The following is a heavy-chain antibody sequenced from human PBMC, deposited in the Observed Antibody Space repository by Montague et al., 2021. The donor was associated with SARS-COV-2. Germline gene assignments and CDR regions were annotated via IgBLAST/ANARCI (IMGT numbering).Heavy chain of an antibody. CDR2: IKYGGST. J-gene: IGHJ2*01. CDR1: GGSLSGYY. D-gene: IGHD3-10*01. CDR3: ARGFLVRRSYFGL. V-gene: IGHV4-34*01. Sequence: SETLSLTCVVSGGSLSGYYRSWIRQSPGKGLEWIGEIKYGGSTYYNPSLKSRVSITTDTSKKQFSLRLSSVIAADTAVYYCARGFLVRRSYFGL.